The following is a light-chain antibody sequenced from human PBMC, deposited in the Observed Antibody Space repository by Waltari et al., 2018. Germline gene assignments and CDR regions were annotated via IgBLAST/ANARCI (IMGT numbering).Light chain of an antibody. Sequence: QSLLTQPPSASGTPGQRVTISCSGSSSNIGSNYVFWYQQLPGTAPKLLIYTNDQPPPGVPDRCSASRSGTSAALTISGLRAEDEAEYYCAAWDDKLRGRGVFGGGTKLTVL. CDR3: AAWDDKLRGRGV. V-gene: IGLV1-47*01. J-gene: IGLJ3*02. CDR1: SSNIGSNY. CDR2: TND.